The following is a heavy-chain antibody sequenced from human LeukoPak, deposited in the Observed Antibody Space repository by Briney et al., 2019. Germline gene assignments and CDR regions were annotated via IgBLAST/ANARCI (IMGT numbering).Heavy chain of an antibody. J-gene: IGHJ4*02. CDR3: ARFPYFEGFDY. CDR2: IAASGTT. Sequence: SETLSLTCSVSGGSIESYYWSWIRQPPGKGLEFIGYIAASGTTKHNPSLKSRVTLSMDTSKNQFSLKLRSVTAADTAVYFCARFPYFEGFDYWGQGTLVTVSS. D-gene: IGHD3-9*01. V-gene: IGHV4-4*08. CDR1: GGSIESYY.